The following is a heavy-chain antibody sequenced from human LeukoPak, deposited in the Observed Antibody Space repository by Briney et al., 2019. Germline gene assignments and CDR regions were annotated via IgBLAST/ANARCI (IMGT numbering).Heavy chain of an antibody. CDR1: GFTFNGYS. D-gene: IGHD4-17*01. CDR2: ISTSSSYI. CDR3: ARNRGDPSYFDY. J-gene: IGHJ4*02. Sequence: GGSLRLSCTASGFTFNGYSMNWVRQAPGKGLERVSSISTSSSYIYYADSVKGRFTISRNNPKNSLYLQMNSLRAEDTAVYYCARNRGDPSYFDYWGQGTLVTVSS. V-gene: IGHV3-21*01.